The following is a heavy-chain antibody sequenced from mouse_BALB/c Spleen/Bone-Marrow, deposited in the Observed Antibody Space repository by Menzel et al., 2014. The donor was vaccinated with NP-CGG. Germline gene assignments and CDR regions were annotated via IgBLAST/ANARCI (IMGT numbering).Heavy chain of an antibody. J-gene: IGHJ3*01. CDR2: ISDAGSYT. Sequence: EVKLVESGGGLVKPGGSLKLSCAASGFTFSDYYMYWVRQTPEKRLEWVATISDAGSYTYYPDSVKGRFTISRDNAKNSLYLQMISLKSEDTAMYYCARDGDYRYAWFAYWCQGTLVTVST. D-gene: IGHD2-14*01. CDR1: GFTFSDYY. CDR3: ARDGDYRYAWFAY. V-gene: IGHV5-4*02.